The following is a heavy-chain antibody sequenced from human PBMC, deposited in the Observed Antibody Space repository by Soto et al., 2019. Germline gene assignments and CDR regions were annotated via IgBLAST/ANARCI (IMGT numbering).Heavy chain of an antibody. CDR2: ISSSSSYI. CDR3: ARDPRLLEQQLVHYYYYYMDA. J-gene: IGHJ6*03. V-gene: IGHV3-21*01. Sequence: GGSLRLSCAASGFTFSSYSMNWVRQAPGKGLERVSSISSSSSYIYYADSVKGRFTISRDNAKNSLYLQMNSLRAEDTAVYYCARDPRLLEQQLVHYYYYYMDAWGKGTTVTVSS. D-gene: IGHD6-6*01. CDR1: GFTFSSYS.